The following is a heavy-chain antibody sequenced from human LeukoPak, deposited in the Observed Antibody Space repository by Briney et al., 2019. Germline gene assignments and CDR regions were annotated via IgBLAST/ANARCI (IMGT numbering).Heavy chain of an antibody. CDR3: ARDVVAIIPPGYFDY. CDR1: GGSISSSSYY. D-gene: IGHD2-21*01. J-gene: IGHJ4*02. CDR2: IYYSGST. V-gene: IGHV4-39*07. Sequence: SETLSLTCTVSGGSISSSSYYWGWIRQPPGKGLEWIGSIYYSGSTYHNPSLKSRVTISVDTSKNQFSLKLSSVTAADTAVYYCARDVVAIIPPGYFDYWGQGTLVTVSS.